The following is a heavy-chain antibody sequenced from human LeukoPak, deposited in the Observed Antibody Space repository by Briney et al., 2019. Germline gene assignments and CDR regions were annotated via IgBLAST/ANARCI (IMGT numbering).Heavy chain of an antibody. D-gene: IGHD2/OR15-2a*01. CDR1: GFTFSSYN. J-gene: IGHJ5*02. CDR2: ISSSSDYI. CDR3: ARGKTSQNIVTRKTYNWFDP. V-gene: IGHV3-21*01. Sequence: GGSLRLSCAASGFTFSSYNMNWVRQAPGKGLEWVSSISSSSDYIYYADSVKGRFTISRDNAKNSLYLQMKSLRAKDTAVYYCARGKTSQNIVTRKTYNWFDPWGQGTLVTVSS.